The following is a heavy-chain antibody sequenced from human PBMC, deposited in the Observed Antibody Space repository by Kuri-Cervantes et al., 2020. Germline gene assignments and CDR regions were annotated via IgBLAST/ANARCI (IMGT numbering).Heavy chain of an antibody. CDR2: MNPNSGNT. J-gene: IGHJ3*02. CDR1: GYTFTSYG. CDR3: ARDRYQRVENDAFDI. D-gene: IGHD2-2*01. Sequence: ASVKVSCKASGYTFTSYGISWVRQATGQGLEWMGWMNPNSGNTGYAQKFQGRVTMTRNTSISTAYMELSSLRSEDTAVYYCARDRYQRVENDAFDIWGQGTMVTVSS. V-gene: IGHV1-8*02.